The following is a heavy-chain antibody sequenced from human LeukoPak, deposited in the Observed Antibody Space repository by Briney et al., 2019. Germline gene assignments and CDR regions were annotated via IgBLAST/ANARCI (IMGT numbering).Heavy chain of an antibody. CDR1: GFTFGDYA. CDR2: IRSKAYGGTT. V-gene: IGHV3-49*04. CDR3: TRDSLDRIAVAGTLDY. Sequence: GRSLRLSCTASGFTFGDYAMSWVRQAPGKGLEWVGFIRSKAYGGTTEYAASVKGRFTISRDDSKSIAYLQMHRLKTEDTAVYYCTRDSLDRIAVAGTLDYWGQGTLVTVSS. J-gene: IGHJ4*02. D-gene: IGHD6-19*01.